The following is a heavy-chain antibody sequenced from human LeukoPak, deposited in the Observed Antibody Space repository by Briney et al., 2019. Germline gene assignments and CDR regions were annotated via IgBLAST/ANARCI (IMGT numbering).Heavy chain of an antibody. Sequence: SETLSLTCSVSGGSISSYYWSWIRQPPGKGLECIGYIYYSGSINYNPSLKSRVAISVDTSKNHFSLNLSSVTAADTAVYYCARRVRAYCSGGSCYDDWYFDLWGRGTLVTVSS. D-gene: IGHD2-15*01. CDR2: IYYSGSI. CDR3: ARRVRAYCSGGSCYDDWYFDL. V-gene: IGHV4-59*08. CDR1: GGSISSYY. J-gene: IGHJ2*01.